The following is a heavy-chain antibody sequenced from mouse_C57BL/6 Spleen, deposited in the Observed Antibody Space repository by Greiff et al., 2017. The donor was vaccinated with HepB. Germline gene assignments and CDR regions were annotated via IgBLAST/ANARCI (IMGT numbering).Heavy chain of an antibody. CDR3: ARGIYYGNYGFAY. D-gene: IGHD2-1*01. CDR2: INPNNGGT. J-gene: IGHJ3*01. CDR1: GYTFTDYN. Sequence: EVQLQQSGPELVKPGASVKMSCKASGYTFTDYNMHWVKQSPGKSLEWIGYINPNNGGTSYNQKFKGKATLTVNKSSSTAYMELRSLTSEDSAVYYCARGIYYGNYGFAYWGQGTLVTVSA. V-gene: IGHV1-22*01.